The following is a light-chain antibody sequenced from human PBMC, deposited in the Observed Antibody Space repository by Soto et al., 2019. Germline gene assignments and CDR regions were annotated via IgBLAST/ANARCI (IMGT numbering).Light chain of an antibody. J-gene: IGKJ5*01. V-gene: IGKV3-15*01. Sequence: IVMTQSPATLSLSPRERATLSCRASQSVSNSVAWYQQKPGQAPRLLIYGASTRATDIPARFSGSGSGTKFTLTISSLQSADFAVYYCQHYNNWPITLGRGTRLEIK. CDR2: GAS. CDR3: QHYNNWPIT. CDR1: QSVSNS.